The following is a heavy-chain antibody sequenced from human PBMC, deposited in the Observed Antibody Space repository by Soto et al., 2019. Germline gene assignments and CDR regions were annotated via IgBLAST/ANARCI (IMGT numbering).Heavy chain of an antibody. CDR2: ISYDGSNK. D-gene: IGHD2-15*01. CDR3: ARGISPDYCSGGSCYSDVVDY. CDR1: GFTFSSYA. V-gene: IGHV3-30-3*01. J-gene: IGHJ4*02. Sequence: QVQLVESGGGVVQPGRSLRLSCAASGFTFSSYAMHWVRQAPGKGLEWVAVISYDGSNKYYADSVKGRFTISRDNSKNTLYLQMNSLRAEDTAVYYCARGISPDYCSGGSCYSDVVDYWGQGTLVTVSS.